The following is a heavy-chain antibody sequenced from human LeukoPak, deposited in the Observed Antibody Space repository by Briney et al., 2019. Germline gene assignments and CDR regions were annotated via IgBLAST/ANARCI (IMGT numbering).Heavy chain of an antibody. CDR1: GGSISSYY. J-gene: IGHJ6*03. CDR3: ARDYDSQYYYYYMDV. CDR2: IYTSGST. D-gene: IGHD3-3*01. V-gene: IGHV4-4*07. Sequence: SETLSLTCTVSGGSISSYYWSWIRQPAGKGLEWIGRIYTSGSTNYNPSLKSRVTMSVDTSKNQFSLKLSSVTAADTAVYYCARDYDSQYYYYYMDVWAKGPRSPSP.